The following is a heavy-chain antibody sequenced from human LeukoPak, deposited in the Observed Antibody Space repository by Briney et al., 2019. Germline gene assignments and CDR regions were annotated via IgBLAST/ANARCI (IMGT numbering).Heavy chain of an antibody. V-gene: IGHV3-7*01. D-gene: IGHD3-10*01. Sequence: GGSLRLSCEASEFSITGYWMSWVRQAPGKGLEWVANVKTDGRDSYYVDSVKGRFTISRDNAKNSVYLQMNSLRDEDTALYSCARDCCGSGSHDIWGQGTLVTVSS. CDR3: ARDCCGSGSHDI. CDR1: EFSITGYW. J-gene: IGHJ3*02. CDR2: VKTDGRDS.